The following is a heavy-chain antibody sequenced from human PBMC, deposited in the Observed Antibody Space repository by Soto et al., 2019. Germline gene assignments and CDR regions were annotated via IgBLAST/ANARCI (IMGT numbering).Heavy chain of an antibody. Sequence: PGGSLIISWAASGFTFSSYGMHWVRQAPGKGLERVAVISYDASHTDYADSLKGRFTISRYSSDNTLSLIMNSLRPEDTAVYYCAKSSGKYYPESRVMHVWGQGITVTVSS. CDR2: ISYDASHT. CDR3: AKSSGKYYPESRVMHV. V-gene: IGHV3-30*18. D-gene: IGHD1-26*01. CDR1: GFTFSSYG. J-gene: IGHJ6*02.